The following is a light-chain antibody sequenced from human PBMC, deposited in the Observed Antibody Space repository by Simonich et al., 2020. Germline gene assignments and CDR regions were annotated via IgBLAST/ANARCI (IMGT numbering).Light chain of an antibody. CDR3: MQGTHWPPIT. Sequence: VVMTQSPLSLPVTLGQPASISCRSSQRLVHSDGNTYLNWFLLRPGQSPRRLIYKVSNRDSGVPDRFSGSGSGTDFTLKISRVEAEDVGVYYCMQGTHWPPITFGQGTRLEIK. CDR1: QRLVHSDGNTY. J-gene: IGKJ5*01. CDR2: KVS. V-gene: IGKV2-30*02.